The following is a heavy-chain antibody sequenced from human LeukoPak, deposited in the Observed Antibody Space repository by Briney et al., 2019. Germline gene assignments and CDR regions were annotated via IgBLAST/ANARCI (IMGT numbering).Heavy chain of an antibody. CDR3: ARGQYDSSGYYFELTFTR. CDR2: ISAYNGNT. CDR1: GYTFTSYG. Sequence: RASVKVSCKASGYTFTSYGISWVRQAPGQGLEWMGWISAYNGNTNYAQKLQGRVTMTTDTSTSTAYMELRSLRSDDTAVYYCARGQYDSSGYYFELTFTRWGQGTLVTVSS. D-gene: IGHD3-22*01. J-gene: IGHJ4*02. V-gene: IGHV1-18*01.